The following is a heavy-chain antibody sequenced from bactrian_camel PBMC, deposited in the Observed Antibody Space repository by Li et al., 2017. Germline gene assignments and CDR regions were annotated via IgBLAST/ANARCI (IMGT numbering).Heavy chain of an antibody. Sequence: HVQLVESGGDLAQPGGSLRLSCASSGSIYGTLCMGWVRQAPGKEREGVACIGRDGITMYSDSVKGRFTISKDNAMNTLYLQMDSLKPEDSAMYYCARSRFVFRGCDLSTSGYYYGGQGTQVTVS. CDR3: ARSRFVFRGCDLSTSGYYY. CDR2: IGRDGIT. V-gene: IGHV3S53*01. D-gene: IGHD5*01. J-gene: IGHJ4*01. CDR1: GSIYGTLC.